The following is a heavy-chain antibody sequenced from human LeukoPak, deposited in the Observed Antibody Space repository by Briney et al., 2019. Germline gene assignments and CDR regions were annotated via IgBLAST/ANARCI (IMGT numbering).Heavy chain of an antibody. Sequence: GGSLRLSCAASGFTFSSYSMNWVRQAPGKGLEWVSSISSSSSYIYYADSVKGRFTISRDNAKNSLYLQMNSLRAEDTAVYYCARAPGYSSGWYGEIDYWGHGTLVTVSS. D-gene: IGHD6-19*01. CDR1: GFTFSSYS. V-gene: IGHV3-21*01. CDR3: ARAPGYSSGWYGEIDY. CDR2: ISSSSSYI. J-gene: IGHJ4*01.